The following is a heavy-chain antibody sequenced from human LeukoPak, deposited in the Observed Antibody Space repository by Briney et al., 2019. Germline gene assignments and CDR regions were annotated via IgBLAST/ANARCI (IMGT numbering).Heavy chain of an antibody. CDR1: GGSFRGYY. V-gene: IGHV4-34*01. Sequence: SETLSLTCAVYGGSFRGYYWSWIRQPPGKGLEWIGEINHSGSTNYNPSLKSRVTISVDTSKNQFPLKLSSVTAADTAVYYCARGGGIVVVPAAIRDYYYYMDVWGKGTTVTVSS. D-gene: IGHD2-2*02. J-gene: IGHJ6*03. CDR2: INHSGST. CDR3: ARGGGIVVVPAAIRDYYYYMDV.